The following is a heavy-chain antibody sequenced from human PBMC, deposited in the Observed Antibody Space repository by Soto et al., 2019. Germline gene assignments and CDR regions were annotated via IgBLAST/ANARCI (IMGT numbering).Heavy chain of an antibody. Sequence: QVQLVESGGGVVQPGWSLRLSCAASGFTFSSYGMHWVRQAPGKGLEWVAVIWYDGSNKYYADSVKGRFTISRDNSKNTLYLQMNSLRAEDTAVYYCATAGSGGYDYIWGSYNWGQGTLVTVSS. D-gene: IGHD3-16*01. CDR2: IWYDGSNK. V-gene: IGHV3-33*01. CDR3: ATAGSGGYDYIWGSYN. J-gene: IGHJ4*02. CDR1: GFTFSSYG.